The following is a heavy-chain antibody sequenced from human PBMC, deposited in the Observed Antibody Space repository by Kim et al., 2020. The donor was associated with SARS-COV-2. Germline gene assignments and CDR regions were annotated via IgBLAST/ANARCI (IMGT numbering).Heavy chain of an antibody. Sequence: GGSLRLSCAASGFTSDDYAMHWVRQAPGKVLEWVSGISWNSGGIGYADSVRGRFTISRDNAKNSLYLQMNSLRVEDTAFHYCAKDGELVGATPWFEPWGQGTLVTVSS. J-gene: IGHJ5*02. V-gene: IGHV3-9*02. CDR2: ISWNSGGI. CDR1: GFTSDDYA. CDR3: AKDGELVGATPWFEP. D-gene: IGHD1-26*01.